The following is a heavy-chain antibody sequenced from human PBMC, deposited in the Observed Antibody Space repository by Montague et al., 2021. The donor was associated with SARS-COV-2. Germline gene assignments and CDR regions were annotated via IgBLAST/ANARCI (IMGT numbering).Heavy chain of an antibody. Sequence: SETRSLTCTVSGSISGYYWTWIRQSAGKGLEWIGRISSSGGIDYNASLKSRVIMSLDTSKIQLSLKLSSVTAADSAVYYCARQYIGYNRRFDYWGQGALVTVSP. D-gene: IGHD5-12*01. CDR3: ARQYIGYNRRFDY. J-gene: IGHJ4*02. CDR2: ISSSGGI. CDR1: GSISGYY. V-gene: IGHV4-4*07.